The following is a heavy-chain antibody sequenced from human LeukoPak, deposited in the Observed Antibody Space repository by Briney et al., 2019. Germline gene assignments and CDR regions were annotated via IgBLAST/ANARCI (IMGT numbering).Heavy chain of an antibody. CDR2: ISAYNGNT. Sequence: EASVKVSCKASGYTFISYGISWVRQAPGQGLEWMGWISAYNGNTNYAQKLQGRVTMTTDTSTSTAYMELRSLRSDDTAVYYCARDDRSGYLYYYYYYMDVWGKGTTVTVSS. CDR3: ARDDRSGYLYYYYYYMDV. V-gene: IGHV1-18*04. D-gene: IGHD3-3*01. J-gene: IGHJ6*03. CDR1: GYTFISYG.